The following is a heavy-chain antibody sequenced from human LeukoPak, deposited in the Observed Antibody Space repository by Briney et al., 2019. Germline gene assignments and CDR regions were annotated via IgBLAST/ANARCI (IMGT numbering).Heavy chain of an antibody. J-gene: IGHJ4*02. CDR3: AKDRSCSGGSCYWDY. V-gene: IGHV3-23*01. CDR1: GFTSSSYG. Sequence: GGSLRLSCAASGFTSSSYGMSWVRQAQEKGLEWVGGISGSGGNTNYADSVKGRFTISRDNSKNTLYLQMNSLRAEDTAVYYCAKDRSCSGGSCYWDYCGQGTQVTVSS. D-gene: IGHD2-15*01. CDR2: ISGSGGNT.